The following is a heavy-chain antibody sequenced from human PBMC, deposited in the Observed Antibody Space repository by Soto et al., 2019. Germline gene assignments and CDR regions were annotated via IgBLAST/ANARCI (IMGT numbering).Heavy chain of an antibody. V-gene: IGHV5-10-1*01. CDR1: GYSFTSYW. D-gene: IGHD1-20*01. CDR2: IDPSDSYT. J-gene: IGHJ3*02. Sequence: PGESLKISCKGPGYSFTSYWISWVRQMPGKGLEWMGRIDPSDSYTNYSPSFQGHVTISADKSISTAYLQWSSLKASDTAMYYCARQDNWNDADAFDIWGQGTMVTVSS. CDR3: ARQDNWNDADAFDI.